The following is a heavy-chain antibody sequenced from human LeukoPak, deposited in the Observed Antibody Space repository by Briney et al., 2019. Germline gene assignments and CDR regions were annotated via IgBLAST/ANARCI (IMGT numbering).Heavy chain of an antibody. CDR2: ISTSGATM. J-gene: IGHJ4*02. D-gene: IGHD6-19*01. Sequence: GGSLRLSCEASGFTFSSYEMNWVRQAPGQGLEWISYISTSGATMYADSVKGRFTISRDNAKNSLYLQMNSLRAEDTAVYYCARHNGWYDYWGQGTLVTVSS. CDR1: GFTFSSYE. CDR3: ARHNGWYDY. V-gene: IGHV3-48*03.